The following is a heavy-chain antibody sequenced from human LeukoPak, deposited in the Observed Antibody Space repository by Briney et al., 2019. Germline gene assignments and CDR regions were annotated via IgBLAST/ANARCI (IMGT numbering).Heavy chain of an antibody. CDR2: ISGSGGST. D-gene: IGHD3-22*01. CDR3: ATPREYYYDSSGYSPDY. V-gene: IGHV3-23*01. J-gene: IGHJ4*02. Sequence: GGSLRLSCAASGFTFSSYAVSWIRQAPGKGLEWVSAISGSGGSTYYADSVKGRFTISRDNSKNTLYLQMNSLRAEDTAVYYCATPREYYYDSSGYSPDYWGQGTLVTVSS. CDR1: GFTFSSYA.